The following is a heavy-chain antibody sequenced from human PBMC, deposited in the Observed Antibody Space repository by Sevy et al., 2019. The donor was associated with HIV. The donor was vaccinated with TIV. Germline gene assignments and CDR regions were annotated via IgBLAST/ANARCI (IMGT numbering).Heavy chain of an antibody. CDR3: ARDVRVVRLWFGEGNDAFDI. CDR1: GFTFGSYA. D-gene: IGHD3-10*01. CDR2: ISGSGTT. Sequence: GGSLRLSCAASGFTFGSYAMTWVRQAPGKGLEWVSGISGSGTTYYADSVKGRFTISRDNSKNTLYLQMNSLRAEDTAVYYCARDVRVVRLWFGEGNDAFDIWGQGTMVTVSS. J-gene: IGHJ3*02. V-gene: IGHV3-23*01.